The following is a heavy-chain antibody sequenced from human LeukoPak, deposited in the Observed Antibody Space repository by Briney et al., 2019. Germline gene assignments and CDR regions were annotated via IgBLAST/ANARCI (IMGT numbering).Heavy chain of an antibody. CDR2: ISSSSGST. V-gene: IGHV3-23*01. Sequence: GGSLRLSCAASGFTFSNYAMSWVRQAPGKGLEWVSSISSSSGSTYYADSVKGRFTISRDNSKNTLYLQMNNLRAEDTAVYYCARDLLELPKFYYYGMDIWGQGTTVTVSS. CDR1: GFTFSNYA. D-gene: IGHD1-26*01. J-gene: IGHJ6*02. CDR3: ARDLLELPKFYYYGMDI.